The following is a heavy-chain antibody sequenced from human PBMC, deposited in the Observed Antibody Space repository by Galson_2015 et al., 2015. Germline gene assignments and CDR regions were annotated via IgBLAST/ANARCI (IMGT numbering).Heavy chain of an antibody. CDR2: IERKEGT. J-gene: IGHJ4*02. Sequence: SEPLSLTCAVPGYSIINGHWWSWVRQSPGKGLEWIGEIERKEGTTYNPSLRGRATISVDTFKNHLSLSLTSVTAADTALYYCARNGDYALDSWGQGTLVTVSS. D-gene: IGHD4-17*01. CDR3: ARNGDYALDS. CDR1: GYSIINGHW. V-gene: IGHV4-4*02.